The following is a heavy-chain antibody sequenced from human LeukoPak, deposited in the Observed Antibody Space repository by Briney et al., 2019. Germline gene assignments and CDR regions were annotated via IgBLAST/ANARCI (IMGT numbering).Heavy chain of an antibody. CDR3: AKDHGRAGVFVVRGGKIGFGDY. V-gene: IGHV3-23*01. D-gene: IGHD3-10*01. Sequence: GGSLRLSCAASGFTFTIYAMTWVRQAPGKGLEWVSAISGNGGTTYYADSVKGRFTISRDNSKNTLYLQMNSLRAEDTAVYYCAKDHGRAGVFVVRGGKIGFGDYWGQGTLVTVSS. J-gene: IGHJ4*02. CDR1: GFTFTIYA. CDR2: ISGNGGTT.